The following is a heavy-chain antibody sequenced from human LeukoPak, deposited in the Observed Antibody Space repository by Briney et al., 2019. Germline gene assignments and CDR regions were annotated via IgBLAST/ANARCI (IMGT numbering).Heavy chain of an antibody. V-gene: IGHV1-2*02. CDR1: GYTFTGYY. D-gene: IGHD3-3*01. Sequence: GASVKVSCKASGYTFTGYYMHWVRQAPGQGLEWRGWINPNSSGTNYAQKFQGRVTMTRDTSISTAYMELSRLRSDDTAVYYCARAPYYDFWSGYYPTSYYFDYWGQGTLVTVSS. J-gene: IGHJ4*02. CDR3: ARAPYYDFWSGYYPTSYYFDY. CDR2: INPNSSGT.